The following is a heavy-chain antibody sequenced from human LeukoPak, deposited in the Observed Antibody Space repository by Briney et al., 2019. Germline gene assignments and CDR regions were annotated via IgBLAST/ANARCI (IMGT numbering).Heavy chain of an antibody. V-gene: IGHV4-4*07. J-gene: IGHJ4*02. CDR1: GSSISSYY. D-gene: IGHD3-22*01. Sequence: SETLSLTCTVSGSSISSYYWSWIRQPAGKGLEWIGRIYTSGRTNYNPSLKSRVTMSVDMSKNQFSLKLSSVTAADTAVYYCARAVGYYFDNSGPSKTFDYWGQGTLVTVSS. CDR2: IYTSGRT. CDR3: ARAVGYYFDNSGPSKTFDY.